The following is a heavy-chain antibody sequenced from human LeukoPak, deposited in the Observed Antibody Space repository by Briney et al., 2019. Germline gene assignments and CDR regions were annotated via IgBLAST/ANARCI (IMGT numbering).Heavy chain of an antibody. J-gene: IGHJ4*02. V-gene: IGHV3-23*01. CDR2: ISGSGGST. D-gene: IGHD3-9*01. CDR1: GFTFSSYA. CDR3: ATRGDRLRYFDWLSGY. Sequence: PGGSLRLSCAASGFTFSSYAMSWVRPAPGKGLEWVSAISGSGGSTYYADSVKGRFTISRDNSKNTLYLQMNSLRAEDTAVYYCATRGDRLRYFDWLSGYWGQGTLVTVSS.